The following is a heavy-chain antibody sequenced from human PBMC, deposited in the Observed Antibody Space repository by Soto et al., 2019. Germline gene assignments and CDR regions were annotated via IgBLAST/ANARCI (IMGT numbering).Heavy chain of an antibody. V-gene: IGHV3-30*18. CDR2: ISYDGSNK. J-gene: IGHJ6*02. Sequence: QVQLVESGGGVVQPGRSLRLSCAASGFTFSSYGMHWVRQAPGKGLEWVAVISYDGSNKYYADSVKGRFTISRDNSKNTLYMQMNRLRGEDTDVYYCEKEAGIVGAPPGYYYGMDVWGQGTTVTVSS. CDR3: EKEAGIVGAPPGYYYGMDV. CDR1: GFTFSSYG. D-gene: IGHD1-26*01.